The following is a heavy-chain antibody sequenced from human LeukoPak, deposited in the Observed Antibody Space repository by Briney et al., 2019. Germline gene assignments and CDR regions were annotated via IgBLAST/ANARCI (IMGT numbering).Heavy chain of an antibody. CDR2: IHYTGST. J-gene: IGHJ4*02. CDR3: ARDEASAGDY. D-gene: IGHD6-13*01. V-gene: IGHV4-39*01. CDR1: GGSITSSSHF. Sequence: PSETLSLTCTVSGGSITSSSHFCAWIRQPPGKGLEWIASIHYTGSTFYSPSLQSRVTISVDTSKNQFSLNLRSVTATDTAVYYCARDEASAGDYWGQGTLVTVSS.